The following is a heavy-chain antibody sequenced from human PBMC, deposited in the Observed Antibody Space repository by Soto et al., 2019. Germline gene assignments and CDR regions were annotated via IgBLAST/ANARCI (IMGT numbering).Heavy chain of an antibody. J-gene: IGHJ6*02. CDR1: GYTFTSYA. CDR2: INAGNGNT. Sequence: GASVKVSCKASGYTFTSYAMHWVRQAPGQSLEWMGWINAGNGNTKYSQKFQGRVTITRDTSASTAYMELSSLRSEDTAVYYCARDPPLAAAGPRYYYYYGMDVRGQGTTVTVSS. CDR3: ARDPPLAAAGPRYYYYYGMDV. V-gene: IGHV1-3*01. D-gene: IGHD6-13*01.